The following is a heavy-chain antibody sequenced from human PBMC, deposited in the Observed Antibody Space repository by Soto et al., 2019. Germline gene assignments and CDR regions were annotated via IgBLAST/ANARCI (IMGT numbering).Heavy chain of an antibody. V-gene: IGHV3-21*01. Sequence: GGSLRLSCTVSGFAFNNYGINWVRQAPGKGLEWVSSISKSDYTYYSDSVKGRFAISRDNAKSSVSLQMNTLRVEDTAVYYCAREDSIIIPAVSDFWGQGTLVTSPQ. J-gene: IGHJ4*02. CDR3: AREDSIIIPAVSDF. D-gene: IGHD2-2*01. CDR2: ISKSDYT. CDR1: GFAFNNYG.